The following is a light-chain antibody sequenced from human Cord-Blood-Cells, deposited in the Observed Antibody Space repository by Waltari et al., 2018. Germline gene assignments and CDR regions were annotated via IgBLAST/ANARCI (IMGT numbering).Light chain of an antibody. Sequence: IQMPPSPSPLSASVGDRVTITCRASQSISSWLAWYQQKPGKAPKLLIYKASSLESGVPSRFSGSGSGTEFTLTISSLQPDDFATYYCQQYNSYSLTFGGGTKVEIK. CDR2: KAS. CDR1: QSISSW. V-gene: IGKV1-5*03. CDR3: QQYNSYSLT. J-gene: IGKJ4*01.